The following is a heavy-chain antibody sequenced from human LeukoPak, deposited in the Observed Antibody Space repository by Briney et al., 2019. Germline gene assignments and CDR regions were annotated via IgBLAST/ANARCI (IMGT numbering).Heavy chain of an antibody. V-gene: IGHV4-34*01. Sequence: SETLSLTCAIYGGSFNGYYWNWIRQPPGKRLEWIGEISHSGGTNYNPSLKSRVTISGDTSKNQFSLTLYSVTAADTAVYYCARTLETTGYFRSFDYWGQGSPVTVSS. CDR3: ARTLETTGYFRSFDY. CDR2: ISHSGGT. CDR1: GGSFNGYY. J-gene: IGHJ4*02. D-gene: IGHD3-9*01.